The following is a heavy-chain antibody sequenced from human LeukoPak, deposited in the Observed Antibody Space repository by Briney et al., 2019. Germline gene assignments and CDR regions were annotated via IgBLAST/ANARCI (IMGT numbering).Heavy chain of an antibody. CDR2: TRYDGSNK. J-gene: IGHJ4*02. V-gene: IGHV3-30*02. CDR3: AKAQGWELPYYFDY. D-gene: IGHD1-26*01. CDR1: GFTFSSHG. Sequence: PGGSLRLSCAASGFTFSSHGMHWVRQAPGKGLEWVAFTRYDGSNKYYADSVKGRFTISRDNSKNTLYLQMNSLRAEDTAVYYCAKAQGWELPYYFDYWGQGTLVTVSS.